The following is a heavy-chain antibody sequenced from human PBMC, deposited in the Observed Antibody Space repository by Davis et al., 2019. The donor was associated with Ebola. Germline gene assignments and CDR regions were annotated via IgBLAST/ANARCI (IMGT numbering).Heavy chain of an antibody. V-gene: IGHV1-18*01. CDR1: GYTFTSYG. D-gene: IGHD2-8*01. CDR2: ISAYNGNT. J-gene: IGHJ5*02. CDR3: ARVWTGDIVLLGWFDP. Sequence: GESLKISCKGSGYTFTSYGISWVRQAPGQGLEWMGWISAYNGNTNYAQKLQGRVTMTTDTSTSTAYMELRSLRSDDTAVYYCARVWTGDIVLLGWFDPWGQGTLVTVSS.